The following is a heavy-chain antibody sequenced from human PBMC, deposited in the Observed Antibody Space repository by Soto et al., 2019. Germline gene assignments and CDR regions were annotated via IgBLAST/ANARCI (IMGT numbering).Heavy chain of an antibody. Sequence: GTLSLTCTVSGCSINTFYWSWVRQPAGKGLDWIGRIFSSGSTSFNPSLESRVAMSVDTSKNHFSLNLSSVTAADMAVYYCAREGSYSAYNFAHGIQLWSFDFWGQGALVTVSS. CDR1: GCSINTFY. D-gene: IGHD5-12*01. CDR2: IFSSGST. V-gene: IGHV4-4*07. CDR3: AREGSYSAYNFAHGIQLWSFDF. J-gene: IGHJ4*02.